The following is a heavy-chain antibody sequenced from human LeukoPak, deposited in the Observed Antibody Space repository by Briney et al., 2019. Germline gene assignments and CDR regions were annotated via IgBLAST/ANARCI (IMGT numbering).Heavy chain of an antibody. J-gene: IGHJ3*02. D-gene: IGHD6-13*01. Sequence: GGSLRLYCAASGFTFSSYSMNWVRQAPGKGLEWVSYISSSSTIYYADSVKGRFTISRDNAKNSLYLQMNSLRAEDTAVYYCAGAAASGPDAFDIWGQGTMVTVSS. CDR2: ISSSSTI. CDR1: GFTFSSYS. V-gene: IGHV3-48*01. CDR3: AGAAASGPDAFDI.